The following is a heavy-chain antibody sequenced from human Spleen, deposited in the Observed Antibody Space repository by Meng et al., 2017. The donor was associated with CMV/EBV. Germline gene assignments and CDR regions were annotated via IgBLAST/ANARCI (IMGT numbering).Heavy chain of an antibody. V-gene: IGHV4-39*07. CDR2: IYYSGST. D-gene: IGHD2-2*01. Sequence: SISSSGHYSGWIRQPPGKGLEWIGSIYYSGSTHHNPSLKSRVTISVDTSKNHFSLKLSSVTAADTAVYYCAREIVIEPAAIFDYFDPWGQGTLVTVSS. J-gene: IGHJ5*02. CDR3: AREIVIEPAAIFDYFDP. CDR1: SISSSGHY.